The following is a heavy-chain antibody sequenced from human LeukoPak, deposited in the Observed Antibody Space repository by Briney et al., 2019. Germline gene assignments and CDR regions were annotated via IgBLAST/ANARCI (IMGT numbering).Heavy chain of an antibody. CDR2: IYYSGST. CDR1: GGSVTDYY. J-gene: IGHJ4*02. V-gene: IGHV4-39*07. CDR3: ARDGEMATIENYFGY. D-gene: IGHD5-24*01. Sequence: SETLSLTCTVSGGSVTDYYWSWIRQPPGKGLEWIGSIYYSGSTYYNPSLKSRVTISVDTSKNQFSLKLSSVTAADTAVYYCARDGEMATIENYFGYWGQGTLVTVSS.